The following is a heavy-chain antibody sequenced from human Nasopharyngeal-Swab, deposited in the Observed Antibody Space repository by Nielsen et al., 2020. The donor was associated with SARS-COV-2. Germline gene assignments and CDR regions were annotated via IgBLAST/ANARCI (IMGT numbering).Heavy chain of an antibody. D-gene: IGHD1-1*01. Sequence: SVKVSCKASGGTFSSYAISWVRQTPGQGLEWMGGIIPIFGTANYAQKFQGRVTITADESTSTAYMELSSLRSEDTAVYYCARDGYGNGAFDIWGQGTMVTVSS. J-gene: IGHJ3*02. CDR3: ARDGYGNGAFDI. V-gene: IGHV1-69*13. CDR2: IIPIFGTA. CDR1: GGTFSSYA.